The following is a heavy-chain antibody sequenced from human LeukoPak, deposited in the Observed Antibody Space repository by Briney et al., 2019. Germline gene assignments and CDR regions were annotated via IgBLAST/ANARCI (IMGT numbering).Heavy chain of an antibody. CDR3: ARGRQTKYYYDSSGYAGD. CDR2: MNPNSGNT. Sequence: ASVKVSCKASGYTFTSYDINWVRPATGQGLEWMGWMNPNSGNTGYAQKFQGRVTMTRNTSISTAYMELSSLRSEDTAVYYCARGRQTKYYYDSSGYAGDWGQGTLVTVSS. CDR1: GYTFTSYD. V-gene: IGHV1-8*01. D-gene: IGHD3-22*01. J-gene: IGHJ4*02.